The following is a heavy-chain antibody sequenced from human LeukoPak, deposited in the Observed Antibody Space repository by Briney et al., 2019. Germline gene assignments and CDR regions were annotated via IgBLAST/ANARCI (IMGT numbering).Heavy chain of an antibody. J-gene: IGHJ5*02. Sequence: SETLSLTCTVSGYSISSGYYWGWIRQPPGKGLEWIGSIYHSGSTYYNPSLKSRVTISVDTSKNQFSLKLSSVTAADTAVYYCARESTTVFFQFDPWGQGTLVTVSS. CDR2: IYHSGST. CDR3: ARESTTVFFQFDP. V-gene: IGHV4-38-2*02. D-gene: IGHD4-17*01. CDR1: GYSISSGYY.